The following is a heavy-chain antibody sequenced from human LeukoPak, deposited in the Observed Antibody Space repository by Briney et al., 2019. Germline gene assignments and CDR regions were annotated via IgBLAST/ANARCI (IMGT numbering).Heavy chain of an antibody. J-gene: IGHJ5*02. CDR1: GGTFSSYA. D-gene: IGHD5-18*01. CDR3: ARVTHTELSTWFDP. V-gene: IGHV1-69*13. Sequence: SVKVSCKASGGTFSSYAISWVRQAPGQGLEWMGGIIPIFGTANYAQKFQGRVTITADESTTTAYMELSSLRSEDTAVYYCARVTHTELSTWFDPWGQGALVTVSS. CDR2: IIPIFGTA.